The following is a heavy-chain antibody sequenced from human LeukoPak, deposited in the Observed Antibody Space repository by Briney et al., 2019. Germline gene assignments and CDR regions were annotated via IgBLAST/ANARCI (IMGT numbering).Heavy chain of an antibody. CDR3: ARTKGATTPDFDY. V-gene: IGHV4-39*07. J-gene: IGHJ4*02. Sequence: SETLSLTCTVSGGSISRSSYYWGWIRQPPGKGLEWIGSIYYSGRTYYNPSLKSRVTISVDTSKNQFSLKLSSVTAADTAVYYCARTKGATTPDFDYWGQGTLVTVSS. CDR1: GGSISRSSYY. D-gene: IGHD1-26*01. CDR2: IYYSGRT.